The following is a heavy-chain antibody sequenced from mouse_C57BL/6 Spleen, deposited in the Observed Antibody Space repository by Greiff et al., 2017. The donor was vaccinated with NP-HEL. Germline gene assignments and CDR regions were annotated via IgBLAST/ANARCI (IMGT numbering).Heavy chain of an antibody. Sequence: QVQLQQPGAELVRPGSSVKLSCKASGYTFTSYWMHWVKQRPIQGLEWIGNIDPSDSETHYNQKFKDKATLTVDKSSSTAYMQLSSLTSEDSAVYYCARYYYGSSGAFAYWGQGTLVTVSA. CDR2: IDPSDSET. J-gene: IGHJ3*01. CDR3: ARYYYGSSGAFAY. V-gene: IGHV1-52*01. CDR1: GYTFTSYW. D-gene: IGHD1-1*01.